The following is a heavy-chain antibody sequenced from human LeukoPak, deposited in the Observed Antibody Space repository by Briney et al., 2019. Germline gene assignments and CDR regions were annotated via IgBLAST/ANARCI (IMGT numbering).Heavy chain of an antibody. Sequence: ASVKVSCKASGYTFTGYYTHWVRQAPGQGLEWMGRINPNSGGTNYAQKFQGRVTMTRDTSISTAYMELSRLRSDDTAVYYCASEPPRGLGAKYAFDIWGQGTMVTVSS. CDR1: GYTFTGYY. D-gene: IGHD1-26*01. J-gene: IGHJ3*02. CDR2: INPNSGGT. V-gene: IGHV1-2*06. CDR3: ASEPPRGLGAKYAFDI.